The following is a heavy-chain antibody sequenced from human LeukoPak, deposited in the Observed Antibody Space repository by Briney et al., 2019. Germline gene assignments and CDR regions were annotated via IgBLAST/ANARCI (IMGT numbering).Heavy chain of an antibody. CDR2: ISGSGGST. CDR3: VKDRCDRTTCPEV. Sequence: PGGSLRLSCTASGFTFSTYAMSWVRQAPGEGLEWVSGISGSGGSTYYTDSVKGRFTISRDNSKNTLHLQMSSLRAEDTALYYCVKDRCDRTTCPEVWGQGTLVTVS. J-gene: IGHJ4*02. V-gene: IGHV3-23*01. CDR1: GFTFSTYA. D-gene: IGHD2-2*01.